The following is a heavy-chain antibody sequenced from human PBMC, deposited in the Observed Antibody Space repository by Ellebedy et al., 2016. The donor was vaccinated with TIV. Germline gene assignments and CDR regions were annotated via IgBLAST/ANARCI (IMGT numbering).Heavy chain of an antibody. CDR2: INAVNANT. D-gene: IGHD3-10*01. V-gene: IGHV1-3*01. CDR3: ARVWFGELFTYYYGMDV. J-gene: IGHJ6*02. Sequence: ASVKVSCKASGYTFTNYAIHWVRQAPGQRLEWMGWINAVNANTKYSQKFQGRVTITRDTSASTAYMELSSLRSEDTAVYYCARVWFGELFTYYYGMDVWGQGTTVTVSS. CDR1: GYTFTNYA.